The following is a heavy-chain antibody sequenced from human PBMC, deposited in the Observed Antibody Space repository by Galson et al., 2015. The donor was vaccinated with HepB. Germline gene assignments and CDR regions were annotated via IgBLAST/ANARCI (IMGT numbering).Heavy chain of an antibody. V-gene: IGHV3-23*01. CDR3: AKALRVLRFLEWLVDY. CDR1: GFTFSSYA. D-gene: IGHD3-3*01. Sequence: SLRLSCAASGFTFSSYAMSWVRQAPGKGLEWVSAISGSGGSTYYADSVKGRFTISRDNSKNTLYLQMNSLRAEDTAVYYCAKALRVLRFLEWLVDYWGQGTLVTVSS. J-gene: IGHJ4*02. CDR2: ISGSGGST.